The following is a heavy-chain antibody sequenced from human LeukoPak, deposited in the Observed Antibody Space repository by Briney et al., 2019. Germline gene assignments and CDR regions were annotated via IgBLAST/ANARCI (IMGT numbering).Heavy chain of an antibody. D-gene: IGHD3-10*01. J-gene: IGHJ6*03. V-gene: IGHV6-1*01. Sequence: SQTLSLTCAISGDSVSSNSAAWNWIRQSPSRGLEWLGRTYYRSKWYNDYAVSVKSRITINPDTSKNQFSLQLNSVTAADTAVYYCARRLGRKFGERFYYYHYMDVWGKGTTVTISS. CDR2: TYYRSKWYN. CDR3: ARRLGRKFGERFYYYHYMDV. CDR1: GDSVSSNSAA.